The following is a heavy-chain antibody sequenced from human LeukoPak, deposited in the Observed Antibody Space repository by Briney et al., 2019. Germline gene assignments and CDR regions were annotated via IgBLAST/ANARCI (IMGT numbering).Heavy chain of an antibody. V-gene: IGHV3-48*02. D-gene: IGHD3-22*01. CDR2: ISSSSSTI. Sequence: PGGSLRLSCAASGFTFSSSSMNWVRQAPGKGLEWVSYISSSSSTIHYAESVKGRFTISRDNAKNSLYLQMNSLRDEDTAVYYCAREMAHYFDNSGYSFWGQGTLVTVSS. CDR1: GFTFSSSS. J-gene: IGHJ4*02. CDR3: AREMAHYFDNSGYSF.